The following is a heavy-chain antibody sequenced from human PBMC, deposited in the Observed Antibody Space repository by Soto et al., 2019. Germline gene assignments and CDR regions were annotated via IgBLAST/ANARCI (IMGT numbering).Heavy chain of an antibody. Sequence: QVQLQESGPGLVKPSETLTLTCTVSGDSFSDYYWNWIRQVPGKGLEWIGFVFHSATTSYNPSLKTRVAISDDTSKKQFSLRLASVTAADTAIYYCARGHYSSGWPIDHGGQGILVTVSS. V-gene: IGHV4-59*01. J-gene: IGHJ4*02. CDR1: GDSFSDYY. CDR3: ARGHYSSGWPIDH. D-gene: IGHD6-19*01. CDR2: VFHSATT.